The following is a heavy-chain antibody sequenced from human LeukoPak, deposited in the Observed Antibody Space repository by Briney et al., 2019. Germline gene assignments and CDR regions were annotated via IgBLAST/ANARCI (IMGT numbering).Heavy chain of an antibody. D-gene: IGHD1-26*01. CDR1: GFTFSNFL. V-gene: IGHV3-64D*08. Sequence: GGSLRLSCSASGFTFSNFLMHWVRQAPGKGLDYVSSISADGGSTFYADSVKGRFTVSRDNSMNTLYLQMSSLRVEDTAVYYCVKDLIGTYAFDYWGQGTLITVSS. CDR2: ISADGGST. CDR3: VKDLIGTYAFDY. J-gene: IGHJ4*02.